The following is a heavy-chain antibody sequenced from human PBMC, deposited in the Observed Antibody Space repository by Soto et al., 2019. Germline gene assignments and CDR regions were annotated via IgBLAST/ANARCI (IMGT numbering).Heavy chain of an antibody. V-gene: IGHV3-30*03. CDR3: ARDRRVIPDADMDY. CDR2: IYSDGSHH. D-gene: IGHD2-21*01. J-gene: IGHJ4*02. Sequence: QVQLVESGGGVVQPGSSLRLSCEASGFTFSMYGMHWVRQAPGKGLEWVGVIYSDGSHHYYGDSVKGRFTISRDNSNKMVYLQMTGLRLDDSALYYCARDRRVIPDADMDYWGQGVLVTVSS. CDR1: GFTFSMYG.